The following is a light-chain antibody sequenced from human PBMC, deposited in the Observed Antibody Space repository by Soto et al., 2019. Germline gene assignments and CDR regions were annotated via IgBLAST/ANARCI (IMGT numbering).Light chain of an antibody. Sequence: QSVLTQPPSASGTTGQRVAISCCGSSSNIGSNTVNWYQQFPEKAPKLLIYSNNQRPSEVPDRFSGSKSGTSASLAISGLQSEDEADYYCAACDDSLNGYYVFGTGTKVNVL. V-gene: IGLV1-44*01. J-gene: IGLJ1*01. CDR3: AACDDSLNGYYV. CDR2: SNN. CDR1: SSNIGSNT.